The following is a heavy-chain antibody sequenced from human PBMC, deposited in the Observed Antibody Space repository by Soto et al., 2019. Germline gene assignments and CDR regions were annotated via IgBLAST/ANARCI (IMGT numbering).Heavy chain of an antibody. J-gene: IGHJ5*02. V-gene: IGHV3-33*01. CDR2: IWSDGSNK. D-gene: IGHD1-26*01. CDR3: ARDQTGSFAYNRFDP. Sequence: QVQLVESGGGVVQPGRSLRLSCAASGFTFSNYSIHLVRQAPGKWLEWVSVIWSDGSNKYYTDSVKGRFTISRDNSKHTVHLKVNSLRTEDTAVYSCARDQTGSFAYNRFDPWGQGTLVTVSS. CDR1: GFTFSNYS.